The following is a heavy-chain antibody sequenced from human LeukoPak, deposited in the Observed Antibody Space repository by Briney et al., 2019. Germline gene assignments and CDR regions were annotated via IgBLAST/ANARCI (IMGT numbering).Heavy chain of an antibody. J-gene: IGHJ4*01. Sequence: PGGSLRLSCEASGFTFNIFSMHWIRQTPGKALEWLSATSHDESTKLYADSVKGHFTISRDNSRNTVYLQMNSLRLDDTGIYYCARSRLGLWLSVIDYWGQGSLVTVSA. CDR3: ARSRLGLWLSVIDY. D-gene: IGHD3-9*01. CDR2: TSHDESTK. V-gene: IGHV3-30*04. CDR1: GFTFNIFS.